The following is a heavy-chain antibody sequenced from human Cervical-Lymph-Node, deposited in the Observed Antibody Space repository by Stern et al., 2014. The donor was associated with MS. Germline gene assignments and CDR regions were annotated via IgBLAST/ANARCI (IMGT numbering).Heavy chain of an antibody. J-gene: IGHJ4*02. D-gene: IGHD1-26*01. Sequence: VQLVESGAEVERPGASVKVSCKASGYPFTAYFLHWVRQAPGQGLEWMGWIIPKTGSATYAQKFQDRVTMTRDTSINTGYMEVSSLRSDDTAVYYCARDRGSYSDYWGQGTLVAVSS. CDR1: GYPFTAYF. CDR2: IIPKTGSA. CDR3: ARDRGSYSDY. V-gene: IGHV1-2*02.